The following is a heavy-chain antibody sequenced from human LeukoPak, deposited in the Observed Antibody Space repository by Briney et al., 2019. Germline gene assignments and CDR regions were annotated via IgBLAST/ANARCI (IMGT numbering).Heavy chain of an antibody. Sequence: GESLKISCKGSGYSFTSYWIGWVRQMPGKGLEWMGIIYPGDSNTRYSPSFQGQVTISADKSIRTVYLQWSSLKASDTAMYYCARHVAGAIGTRFDPRGQGTLVTVSS. D-gene: IGHD6-19*01. CDR3: ARHVAGAIGTRFDP. CDR1: GYSFTSYW. V-gene: IGHV5-51*01. CDR2: IYPGDSNT. J-gene: IGHJ5*02.